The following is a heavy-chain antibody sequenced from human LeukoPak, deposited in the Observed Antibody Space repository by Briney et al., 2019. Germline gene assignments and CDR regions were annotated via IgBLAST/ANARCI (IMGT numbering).Heavy chain of an antibody. Sequence: SETLSLTCTVSGGSISSSHWWSWVRQPPGKGLEWIGEIYHSGSTNYNPSLKSRVTISVDKSKNQFSLKLSSVTAADTAVYYCARGGYTYGFDAFDFWGQGTMVTVSS. CDR3: ARGGYTYGFDAFDF. CDR1: GGSISSSHW. V-gene: IGHV4-4*02. J-gene: IGHJ3*01. D-gene: IGHD5-18*01. CDR2: IYHSGST.